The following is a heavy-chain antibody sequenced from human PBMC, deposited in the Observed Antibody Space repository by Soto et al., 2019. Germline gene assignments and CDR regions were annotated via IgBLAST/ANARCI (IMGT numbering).Heavy chain of an antibody. J-gene: IGHJ6*02. Sequence: SVKVSCKASGGTFSSYAISWVRQAPGQGLEWMGGIIPIFGTANYAQKFQGRVTITADESTSTAYMELSSLRSEDTAVYYCARVNRSMSLGYCGGACYNYYYYGMDVWGQGTTVTVSS. CDR1: GGTFSSYA. CDR3: ARVNRSMSLGYCGGACYNYYYYGMDV. CDR2: IIPIFGTA. D-gene: IGHD2-21*02. V-gene: IGHV1-69*13.